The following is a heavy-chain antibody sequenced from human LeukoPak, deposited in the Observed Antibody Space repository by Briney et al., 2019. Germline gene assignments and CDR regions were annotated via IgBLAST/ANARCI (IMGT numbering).Heavy chain of an antibody. CDR1: GGTFSSYA. D-gene: IGHD2-2*02. CDR3: ARTRGYCGSTSCYREDAFDI. V-gene: IGHV1-69*13. Sequence: SVKVSCKASGGTFSSYAISWVRQAPGQGLEWMGGIIPIFGTANYAQKFQGRVTITADESTSTAYMELSSLRSEDTAVYYCARTRGYCGSTSCYREDAFDIWGQGTMVTVSS. J-gene: IGHJ3*02. CDR2: IIPIFGTA.